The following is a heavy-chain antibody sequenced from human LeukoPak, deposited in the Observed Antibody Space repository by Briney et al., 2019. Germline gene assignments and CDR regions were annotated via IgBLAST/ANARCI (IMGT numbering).Heavy chain of an antibody. Sequence: GWSLRLSCTASGFAFSSYAMSWVRQAPGKGLEWVSAITDGGDATNYADSAKGRFTISRDNSKNTLYLQMNSLRAEDAAVYYCAKRSRERSGWFDFWGQGTLVTVSS. J-gene: IGHJ4*02. V-gene: IGHV3-23*01. CDR3: AKRSRERSGWFDF. CDR1: GFAFSSYA. D-gene: IGHD6-19*01. CDR2: ITDGGDAT.